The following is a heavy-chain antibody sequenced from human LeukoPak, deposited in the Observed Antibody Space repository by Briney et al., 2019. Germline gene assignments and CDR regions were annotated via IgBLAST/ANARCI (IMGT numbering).Heavy chain of an antibody. CDR1: GYTFTGHY. J-gene: IGHJ6*02. V-gene: IGHV1-2*02. D-gene: IGHD6-13*01. CDR2: INPNNGGT. Sequence: ASVKVSCRASGYTFTGHYIHWVRQAPGQGLEWMGWINPNNGGTSYAQKFQRRVSLTRDTSISTAYMEVSRLTSDDTALYYCARDRVPFYSSTFKDYYLQYGLDVWGQGTTVTVSS. CDR3: ARDRVPFYSSTFKDYYLQYGLDV.